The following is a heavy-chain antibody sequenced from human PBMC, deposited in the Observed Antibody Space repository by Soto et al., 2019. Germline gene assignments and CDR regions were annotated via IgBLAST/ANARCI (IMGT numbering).Heavy chain of an antibody. D-gene: IGHD5-18*01. CDR2: ISSGGGSI. CDR1: GFTFSDYY. Sequence: PGWSLRLSCAASGFTFSDYYMSWIRQAPGKGLEWGSYISSGGGSIYHADSVKGRFTISRDNAINSLYLHINSLRADDTAVYYCATPGPCGHSYGHPLLWGPGTMVTVSS. V-gene: IGHV3-11*01. CDR3: ATPGPCGHSYGHPLL. J-gene: IGHJ1*01.